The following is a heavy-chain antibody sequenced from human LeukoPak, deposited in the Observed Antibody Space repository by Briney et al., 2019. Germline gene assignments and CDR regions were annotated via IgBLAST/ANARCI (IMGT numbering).Heavy chain of an antibody. V-gene: IGHV4-59*08. CDR1: GTPIRSYH. D-gene: IGHD2-21*01. CDR2: YSGST. Sequence: SEALSLTCTVSGTPIRSYHWSWIRQPPGKGLEWVGSYSGSTNYNPSLQSRVTISVDTSKNQFSLGLSSVTAADTAVYYCARHVAWFDPWGQGTLVTVSS. CDR3: ARHVAWFDP. J-gene: IGHJ5*02.